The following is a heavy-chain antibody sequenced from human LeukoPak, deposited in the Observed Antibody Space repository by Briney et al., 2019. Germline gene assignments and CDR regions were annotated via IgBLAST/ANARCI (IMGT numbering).Heavy chain of an antibody. CDR3: ARTGGDCSSGLCYYAMDV. V-gene: IGHV4-59*01. CDR1: GGSISSYY. D-gene: IGHD2-21*02. J-gene: IGHJ6*02. Sequence: SETLSLTCTVSGGSISSYYWSWIRQPPGKGLEWIGYIYYSGSTNYNPPLRSRVTLSIDMSKNQFSLRLSSMTAADTAVYYCARTGGDCSSGLCYYAMDVWGQGTTVTVS. CDR2: IYYSGST.